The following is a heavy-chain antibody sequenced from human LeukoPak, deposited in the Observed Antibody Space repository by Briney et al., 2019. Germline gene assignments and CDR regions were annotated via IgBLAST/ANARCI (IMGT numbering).Heavy chain of an antibody. Sequence: SETLSLTCTVSGGSISSYYWSWIRQAPGKGLEWIGYIYYTGTTNYNPSLKSRVTISVDTSKNHFSLRLSSVTAADTAVYYCARGEAMNDYWGQGTLVTVSS. V-gene: IGHV4-59*01. CDR2: IYYTGTT. J-gene: IGHJ4*02. CDR1: GGSISSYY. CDR3: ARGEAMNDY.